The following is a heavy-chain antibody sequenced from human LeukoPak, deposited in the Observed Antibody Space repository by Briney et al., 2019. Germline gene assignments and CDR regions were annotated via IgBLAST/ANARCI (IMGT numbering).Heavy chain of an antibody. Sequence: GGSLRLSCSASGFTLSTYWMSWVRQAPGKGLEWVANMRRDGNEIYYLDSVRGRFTISRDNAKNSLYLQMNSLRAEDTAVYYCARGAPYYDILNGSHPDYYYGMDVWGQGTTVTVSS. CDR1: GFTLSTYW. J-gene: IGHJ6*02. D-gene: IGHD3-9*01. V-gene: IGHV3-7*04. CDR2: MRRDGNEI. CDR3: ARGAPYYDILNGSHPDYYYGMDV.